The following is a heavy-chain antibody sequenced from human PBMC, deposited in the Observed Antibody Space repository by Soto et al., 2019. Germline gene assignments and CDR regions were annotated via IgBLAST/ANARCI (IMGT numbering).Heavy chain of an antibody. J-gene: IGHJ4*02. CDR1: GYTFTSYA. V-gene: IGHV1-3*01. Sequence: QVQLVQSGAEVKKPGASVKVSCKASGYTFTSYAMHWVRQAPGQRLEWMGWINAGNGNTKYSQKFQGRVTITRDTSASTAYMAPSNLTAEDTAVYYCARGPGGPDGPGDYWGQGTLVTVSS. CDR2: INAGNGNT. CDR3: ARGPGGPDGPGDY. D-gene: IGHD2-15*01.